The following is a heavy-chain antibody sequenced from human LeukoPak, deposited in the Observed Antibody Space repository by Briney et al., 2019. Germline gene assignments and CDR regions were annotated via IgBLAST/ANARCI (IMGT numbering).Heavy chain of an antibody. D-gene: IGHD3-10*01. CDR3: ARVENYGSGSSEYWFDP. CDR1: GGSISSYY. Sequence: SETLSLTCTVSGGSISSYYWSWLRQPPGKGLEWIGYLSYSGSTNSSPSLKSRVTISVDTSKNQFPLKLSSVTAAETAVYYCARVENYGSGSSEYWFDPWGQGTLVTVSS. V-gene: IGHV4-59*01. CDR2: LSYSGST. J-gene: IGHJ5*02.